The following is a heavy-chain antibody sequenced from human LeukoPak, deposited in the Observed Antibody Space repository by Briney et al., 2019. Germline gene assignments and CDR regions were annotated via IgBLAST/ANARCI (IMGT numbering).Heavy chain of an antibody. Sequence: SETLSLTCTVSGGSISSYYWSWIRQPPGKGLEWIGYIYYSGSTNYNPSLKSRVTISVDTSKNQFSLKLSSVTAADTAVYYCASSYSSSWSFQHWGQGTLVTVSS. V-gene: IGHV4-59*01. J-gene: IGHJ1*01. CDR1: GGSISSYY. CDR2: IYYSGST. D-gene: IGHD6-13*01. CDR3: ASSYSSSWSFQH.